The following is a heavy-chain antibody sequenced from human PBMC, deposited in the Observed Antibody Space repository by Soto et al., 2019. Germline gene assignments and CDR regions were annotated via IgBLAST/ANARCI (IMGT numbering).Heavy chain of an antibody. CDR2: IIPIFGTA. V-gene: IGHV1-69*01. Sequence: QVQLVQSGAEVKKPGSSVKVSCKASGGTFSSYAISWVRQAPGQGLEWMGGIIPIFGTANYAQKFQGRVTITADESTSTAYMELSSLRSEDTVVYYCARRIHSSAGSLRAFDIWGQGTMVTVSS. D-gene: IGHD6-19*01. CDR1: GGTFSSYA. CDR3: ARRIHSSAGSLRAFDI. J-gene: IGHJ3*02.